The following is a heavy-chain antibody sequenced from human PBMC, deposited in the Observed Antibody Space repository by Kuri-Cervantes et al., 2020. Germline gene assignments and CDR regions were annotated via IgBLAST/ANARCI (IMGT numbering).Heavy chain of an antibody. D-gene: IGHD2-15*01. CDR1: GGSISSGSYY. Sequence: SETLSLTCTVSGGSISSGSYYWSWIRQPAGKGLEWIGRIYTSGSTNYNPSLKSRVTISVDTSKNQFSLKLSSVIAADTAVYYCARDLSGQGYFDYWGQGTLVTVSS. CDR2: IYTSGST. V-gene: IGHV4-61*02. CDR3: ARDLSGQGYFDY. J-gene: IGHJ4*02.